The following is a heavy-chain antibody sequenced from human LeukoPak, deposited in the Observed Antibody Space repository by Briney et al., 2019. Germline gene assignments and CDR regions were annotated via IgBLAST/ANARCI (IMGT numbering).Heavy chain of an antibody. J-gene: IGHJ4*02. V-gene: IGHV4-34*01. D-gene: IGHD5-24*01. CDR1: GGSISGYY. Sequence: PSETLSLTCTVSGGSISGYYWSWIRQPPGKGLEWIGEINHSGSTNYNPSLKSRVTISVDTSKNQFSLKLSSVTAADTAVYYCARGSRRWLQFGTIDYWGQGTLVTVSS. CDR3: ARGSRRWLQFGTIDY. CDR2: INHSGST.